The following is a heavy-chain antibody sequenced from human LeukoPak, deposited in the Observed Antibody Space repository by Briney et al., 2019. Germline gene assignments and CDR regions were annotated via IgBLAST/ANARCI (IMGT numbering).Heavy chain of an antibody. CDR2: TYTGGNS. D-gene: IGHD3-22*01. Sequence: GGSLRLSCAASGFTVSSIHMVWVRQAPGKGLEWVSVTYTGGNSYYADSVKGRFIISRDISKNTLYLQMNSLRAENSALYYCARGGRGSAAVVAPRSFDIWGQGTMVTVSS. CDR1: GFTVSSIH. J-gene: IGHJ3*02. CDR3: ARGGRGSAAVVAPRSFDI. V-gene: IGHV3-53*01.